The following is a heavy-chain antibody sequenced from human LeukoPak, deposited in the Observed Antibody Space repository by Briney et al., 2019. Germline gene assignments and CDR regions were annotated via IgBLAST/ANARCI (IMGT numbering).Heavy chain of an antibody. CDR2: IFGSGGSP. CDR1: GFTFGSFA. Sequence: GGSLRLSCEASGFTFGSFAMYWVRQAPGKGLDWIAGIFGSGGSPHYADSVKGRFTISRDNSKNTVYLQINSLRAEDTAVYYCGKTTAGYSSGQKPAWPVDYWGQGTLVTVS. V-gene: IGHV3-23*01. CDR3: GKTTAGYSSGQKPAWPVDY. D-gene: IGHD5-18*01. J-gene: IGHJ4*02.